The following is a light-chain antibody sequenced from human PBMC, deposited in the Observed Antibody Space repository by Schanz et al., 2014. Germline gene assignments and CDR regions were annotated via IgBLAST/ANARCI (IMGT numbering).Light chain of an antibody. CDR2: EVD. V-gene: IGLV2-8*01. J-gene: IGLJ2*01. CDR1: SSDVGSSRF. CDR3: CSYAGSHVV. Sequence: QSALTQPPSASGSPGQSVTISCTGTSSDVGSSRFVSWFQQYPGKAPKLMIYEVDRRPSGVPDRFSGSKSGNTASLTISGLQAEDEADYYCCSYAGSHVVFGGGTKLTVL.